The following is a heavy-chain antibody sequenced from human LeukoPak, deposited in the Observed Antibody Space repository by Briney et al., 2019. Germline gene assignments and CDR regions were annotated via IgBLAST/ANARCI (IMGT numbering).Heavy chain of an antibody. CDR3: AKYPEPVPSDL. Sequence: PSGTLSLTCAVSGGSISSSNWRSWVRPPPGKGLEWIEVNYHSGSTNYNPSLKSRVTISVDKSKNQFSLKLSSVTAADTAVYYCAKYPEPVPSDLWGRGTLVTVSP. D-gene: IGHD1-14*01. V-gene: IGHV4-4*02. CDR2: NYHSGST. J-gene: IGHJ2*01. CDR1: GGSISSSNW.